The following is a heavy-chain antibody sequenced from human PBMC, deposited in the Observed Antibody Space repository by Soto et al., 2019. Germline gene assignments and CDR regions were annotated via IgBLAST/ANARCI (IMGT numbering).Heavy chain of an antibody. V-gene: IGHV1-18*04. J-gene: IGHJ6*02. D-gene: IGHD2-2*01. CDR1: GYTFTNYG. CDR2: VSAYNGDT. Sequence: ASVKVSCKASGYTFTNYGISWVRQAPGQGLEWMGWVSAYNGDTNYAQKVQGRVTMTTDTSTSTAYMALRSLRSDDTAVYYCARSPDIVLVTGATGGVDVWGQGTTVTVSS. CDR3: ARSPDIVLVTGATGGVDV.